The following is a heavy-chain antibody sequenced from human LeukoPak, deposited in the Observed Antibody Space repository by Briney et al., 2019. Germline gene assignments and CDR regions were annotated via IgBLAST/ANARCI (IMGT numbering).Heavy chain of an antibody. CDR3: ARGFRGYSSVRHFDP. V-gene: IGHV4-34*01. CDR1: GGSFSGYY. J-gene: IGHJ5*02. Sequence: PSETLSLTCAVYGGSFSGYYWSWIRQPPGKGLEWIGEINHSGSTNYNPSLKSRVTISVDTSKNQFSLKPSSVTAADTAVYYCARGFRGYSSVRHFDPWGQGTLVTVSS. D-gene: IGHD4-23*01. CDR2: INHSGST.